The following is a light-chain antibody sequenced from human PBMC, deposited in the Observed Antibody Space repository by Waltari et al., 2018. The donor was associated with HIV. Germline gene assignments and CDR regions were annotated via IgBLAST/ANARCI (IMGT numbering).Light chain of an antibody. CDR2: GAS. CDR1: QSVSSN. Sequence: EIVMTQSPATLSVSPGERATLSFRASQSVSSNLAWYQQKPGQAPRLLLYGASTRATGIPARFSGSGSGTEFTLTISSLQSEDFAVYYCQQYNNWPPWTFGQGTKVEIK. CDR3: QQYNNWPPWT. V-gene: IGKV3-15*01. J-gene: IGKJ1*01.